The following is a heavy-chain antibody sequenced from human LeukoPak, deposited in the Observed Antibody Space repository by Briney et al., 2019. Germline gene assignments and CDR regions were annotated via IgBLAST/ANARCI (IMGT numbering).Heavy chain of an antibody. CDR2: ISYDGSNK. V-gene: IGHV3-30-3*01. CDR1: GFTFSSYA. Sequence: GGSLRLSCAASGFTFSSYAMHWVRQAPGKGLEWVAVISYDGSNKYYADSVKGRFTISRDNSKNTLYLQMNSLRAEGTAVYHCARDRVIVVVPAAIYYGMDVWGQGTTVTVSS. J-gene: IGHJ6*02. CDR3: ARDRVIVVVPAAIYYGMDV. D-gene: IGHD2-2*01.